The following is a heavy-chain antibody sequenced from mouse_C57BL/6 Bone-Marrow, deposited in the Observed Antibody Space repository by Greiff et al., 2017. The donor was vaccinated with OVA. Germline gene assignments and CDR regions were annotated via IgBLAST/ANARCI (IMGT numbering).Heavy chain of an antibody. V-gene: IGHV1-50*01. J-gene: IGHJ2*01. CDR2: IDPSDSYT. Sequence: VQLQQPGAELVKPGASVKLSCKASGYTFTSYWMQWVKQRPGQGLEWIGEIDPSDSYTNYNQKFKGKATLTVDTSSSTAYMQLSSLTSEDSAVYYCAREGGNGYFDYWGQGTTLTVSS. CDR3: AREGGNGYFDY. CDR1: GYTFTSYW. D-gene: IGHD2-1*01.